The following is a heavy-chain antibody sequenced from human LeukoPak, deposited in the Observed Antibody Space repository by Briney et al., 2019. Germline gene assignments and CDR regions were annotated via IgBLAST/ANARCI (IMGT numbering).Heavy chain of an antibody. CDR3: AKESPYGRSRYYYTDV. D-gene: IGHD4-17*01. J-gene: IGHJ6*03. V-gene: IGHV3-23*01. Sequence: PGGSLRLSCAASGFTFKSYAMSWVRQAPGKGLEWVSAISGNGDARYYADSVEGRFSIARDNSKNTLYLQMNSLRAEDTAVYYCAKESPYGRSRYYYTDVWGKGTTVTVS. CDR2: ISGNGDAR. CDR1: GFTFKSYA.